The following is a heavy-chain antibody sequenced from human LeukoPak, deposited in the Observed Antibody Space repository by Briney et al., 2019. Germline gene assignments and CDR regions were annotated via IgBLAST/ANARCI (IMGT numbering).Heavy chain of an antibody. D-gene: IGHD3-9*01. V-gene: IGHV3-66*01. CDR3: ARAGILTGYYLDY. J-gene: IGHJ4*02. Sequence: GGSLRLSCAASGFTVSSNYMSWVRQAPGKGLDWVSVIYSGRSTYNADSVKGRFTISRDNSKNTLYLQMNSLRAEDTAVYYCARAGILTGYYLDYWGQGTLVTVSS. CDR2: IYSGRST. CDR1: GFTVSSNY.